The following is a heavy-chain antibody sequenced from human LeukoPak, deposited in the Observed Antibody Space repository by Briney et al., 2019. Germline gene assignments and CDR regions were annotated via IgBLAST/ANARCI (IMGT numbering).Heavy chain of an antibody. V-gene: IGHV4/OR15-8*02. CDR1: GGSISGTNW. CDR3: SRESGPFCPFGY. CDR2: ISLAGQT. Sequence: SETLSLTCGVSGGSISGTNWWSWVRQPPGQGLEWIGEISLAGQTNYDPSLNGRVTMSLDKSSNQLSLHLTSVTAADTATYFCSRESGPFCPFGYWGQGPWSSSPQ. D-gene: IGHD1-26*01. J-gene: IGHJ4*02.